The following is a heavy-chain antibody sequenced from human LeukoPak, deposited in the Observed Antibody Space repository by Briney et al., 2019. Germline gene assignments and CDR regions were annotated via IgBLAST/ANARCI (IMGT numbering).Heavy chain of an antibody. CDR2: IYYSGST. CDR3: AREIDDSSGWYREFDY. CDR1: GGSISSHH. Sequence: SETLSLTCTVSGGSISSHHWSWIRQPPGKGLEWIGDIYYSGSTNYNPSLNNRVTISVDTSKNQFSLKLSSVTAADTAVYYCAREIDDSSGWYREFDYWGQGTLVTVSS. J-gene: IGHJ4*02. D-gene: IGHD6-19*01. V-gene: IGHV4-59*11.